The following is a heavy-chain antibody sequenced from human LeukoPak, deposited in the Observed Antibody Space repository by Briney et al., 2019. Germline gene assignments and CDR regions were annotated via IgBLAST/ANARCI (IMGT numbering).Heavy chain of an antibody. Sequence: GASVKASCKASGYTFTGYYMHWVRQAPGQGLEWMGWINPNSGGTNYAQKFQGRVTMTRDTSISTAYMELSRLRSDDTAVYYCARRNIVRAYCGGDCYSGYYYYYMDVWGKGTTVTVSS. CDR3: ARRNIVRAYCGGDCYSGYYYYYMDV. D-gene: IGHD2-21*02. CDR2: INPNSGGT. V-gene: IGHV1-2*02. CDR1: GYTFTGYY. J-gene: IGHJ6*03.